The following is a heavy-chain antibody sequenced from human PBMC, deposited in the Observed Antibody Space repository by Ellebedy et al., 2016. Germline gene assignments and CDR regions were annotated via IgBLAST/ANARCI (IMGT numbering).Heavy chain of an antibody. CDR2: IKQDGSQK. CDR3: AGGGGWLCDL. Sequence: GESLKISCAVSGSSLSRYWMSWFRQAPGKGLEWVANIKQDGSQKEYVDSVKGRFTISRDNAKNSLYLQMNSLRVEDTAVYYCAGGGGWLCDLWGQGTLVTVSS. V-gene: IGHV3-7*01. J-gene: IGHJ4*02. D-gene: IGHD6-19*01. CDR1: GSSLSRYW.